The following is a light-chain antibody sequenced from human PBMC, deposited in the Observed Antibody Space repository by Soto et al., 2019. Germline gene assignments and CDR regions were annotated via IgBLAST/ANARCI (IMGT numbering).Light chain of an antibody. CDR2: DAS. Sequence: EIVLTQSASTLSLSPGERATLSCGASQSVGTYLAWYQQKPVQAPRLLIYDASDRATGIPARFSGSGSGTDFTLTISSLEPEDFAVYYCQQRINWPPVTFGGGTKVDIK. J-gene: IGKJ4*01. CDR3: QQRINWPPVT. V-gene: IGKV3-11*01. CDR1: QSVGTY.